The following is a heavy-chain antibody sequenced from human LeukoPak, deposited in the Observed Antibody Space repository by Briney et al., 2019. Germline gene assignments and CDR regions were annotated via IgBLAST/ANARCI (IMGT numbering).Heavy chain of an antibody. CDR2: IYYRGST. J-gene: IGHJ4*02. Sequence: SETLSLTCTVSGGSISSYYWSWIRQPPGKGLEWIAYIYYRGSTNYNPSLKSRVTISVDTSKNQFSLKLRSVTAADTAVYYCARRTTGTGPFDSWGQGNLVTVSS. CDR3: ARRTTGTGPFDS. V-gene: IGHV4-59*08. D-gene: IGHD1-1*01. CDR1: GGSISSYY.